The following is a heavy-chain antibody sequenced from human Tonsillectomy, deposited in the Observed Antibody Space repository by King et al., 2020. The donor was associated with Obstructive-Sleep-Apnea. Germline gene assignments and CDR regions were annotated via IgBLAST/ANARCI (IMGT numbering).Heavy chain of an antibody. V-gene: IGHV4-39*07. D-gene: IGHD1-1*01. CDR2: IYYSVST. CDR3: ASNLPGYFDY. CDR1: GGSISSSSYY. Sequence: QLQESGPGLVKPSETLSLTCTVSGGSISSSSYYWGWIRQPPGKGLEWIGSIYYSVSTYYNPSLKSRVTISVDTSKHQFSLKLSPVTAVDTAVYYCASNLPGYFDYWGQGTLVTVSS. J-gene: IGHJ4*02.